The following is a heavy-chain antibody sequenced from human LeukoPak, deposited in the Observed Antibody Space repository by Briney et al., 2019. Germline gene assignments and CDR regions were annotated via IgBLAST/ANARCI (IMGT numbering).Heavy chain of an antibody. Sequence: GGSLRLSCAASGFTFSDYGMHWVRQAPGKGLEWVAVIWYDGSNKYYADSVKGRFTISRDNSKNTLYLQMNSLRAEDTAVYFCAKDRSGLNWYFDLWGRGTLVTVSS. CDR3: AKDRSGLNWYFDL. CDR2: IWYDGSNK. CDR1: GFTFSDYG. D-gene: IGHD6-19*01. J-gene: IGHJ2*01. V-gene: IGHV3-33*06.